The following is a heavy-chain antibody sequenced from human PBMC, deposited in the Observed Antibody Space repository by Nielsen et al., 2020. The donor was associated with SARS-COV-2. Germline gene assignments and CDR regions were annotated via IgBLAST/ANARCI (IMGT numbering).Heavy chain of an antibody. CDR1: GGSFGGYY. V-gene: IGHV4-34*01. D-gene: IGHD4-17*01. CDR3: ATLYDNGDYGDGFDF. Sequence: SETLSLTCAVYGGSFGGYYWTWIRQAPGKGLEWIGEINHSGSSNYNPSLKSRVTMAVDKSKNQFSLNVTSVTAADTAVYFCATLYDNGDYGDGFDFWGRGTMVTVSS. CDR2: INHSGSS. J-gene: IGHJ3*01.